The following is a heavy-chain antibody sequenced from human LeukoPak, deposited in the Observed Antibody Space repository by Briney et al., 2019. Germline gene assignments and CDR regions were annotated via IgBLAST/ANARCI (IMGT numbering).Heavy chain of an antibody. D-gene: IGHD3-3*01. V-gene: IGHV3-23*01. Sequence: PGGSLRLSCAASGFTFSSYAMSWVRQAPGKGLEWVSAISGSGGSTYYADSVKGRFTISRDNSKNTLYLQMNSLRAEDTAVYYCATSTAPNYDFWSEKYYLDYWGQGTLDTVSS. CDR3: ATSTAPNYDFWSEKYYLDY. CDR1: GFTFSSYA. CDR2: ISGSGGST. J-gene: IGHJ4*02.